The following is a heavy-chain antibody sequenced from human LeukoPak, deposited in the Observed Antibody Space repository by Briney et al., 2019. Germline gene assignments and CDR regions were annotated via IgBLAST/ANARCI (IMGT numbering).Heavy chain of an antibody. Sequence: ASVKVSCKASGYTFTGYYMHWVRQAPGQGLEWMGWINPNSGGTNYAQKFQGRVTMTRDTSISTAYMELSRLRSDDTAVYYCARDQGSSWYLDYWGQGTLVTVSS. CDR1: GYTFTGYY. V-gene: IGHV1-2*02. D-gene: IGHD6-13*01. CDR2: INPNSGGT. CDR3: ARDQGSSWYLDY. J-gene: IGHJ4*02.